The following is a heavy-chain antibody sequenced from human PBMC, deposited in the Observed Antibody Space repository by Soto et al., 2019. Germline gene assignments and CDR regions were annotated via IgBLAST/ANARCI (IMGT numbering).Heavy chain of an antibody. CDR1: GFTFSSYW. CDR2: IKQDGSEK. J-gene: IGHJ5*02. CDR3: ARDPHRITIFGVALGYNWFDP. D-gene: IGHD3-3*01. V-gene: IGHV3-7*05. Sequence: GGSLRLSCAASGFTFSSYWMSWVRQAPGKGLEWVANIKQDGSEKYYVDSVKGRFTISRDNAKNSLYLQMNSLRAEDTAVYYCARDPHRITIFGVALGYNWFDPWGQGTLVTVSS.